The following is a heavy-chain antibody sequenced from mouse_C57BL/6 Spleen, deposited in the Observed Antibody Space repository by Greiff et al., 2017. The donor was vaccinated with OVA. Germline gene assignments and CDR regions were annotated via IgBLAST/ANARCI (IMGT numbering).Heavy chain of an antibody. D-gene: IGHD1-1*01. CDR2: ISYDGSN. CDR3: ARDLYYYGSSYGYFDG. Sequence: ESGPGLVKPSQSLSLTCSVTGYSITSGYYWNWIRQFPGNKLEWMGYISYDGSNNYNPSLKNRISITRDTSKNQFFLKLNSVTTEDTATYYCARDLYYYGSSYGYFDGWGTGTTVTVSS. J-gene: IGHJ1*03. V-gene: IGHV3-6*01. CDR1: GYSITSGYY.